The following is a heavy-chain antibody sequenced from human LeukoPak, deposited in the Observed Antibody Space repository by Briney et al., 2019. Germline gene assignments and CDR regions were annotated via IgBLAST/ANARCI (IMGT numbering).Heavy chain of an antibody. CDR1: GFTFISYE. D-gene: IGHD3-10*01. Sequence: GGSLRLSCAASGFTFISYEMNWVRQAPGKGVEWVSYISSSGSTRYYADSVKGRFTISRDNAKNSLYLQMNSLRAEDTAVYYCARSLYGSGSWFAYWGQGTLVTVSS. CDR2: ISSSGSTR. J-gene: IGHJ4*02. V-gene: IGHV3-48*03. CDR3: ARSLYGSGSWFAY.